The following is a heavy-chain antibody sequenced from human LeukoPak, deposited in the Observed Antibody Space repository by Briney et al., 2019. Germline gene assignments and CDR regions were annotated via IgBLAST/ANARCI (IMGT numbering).Heavy chain of an antibody. D-gene: IGHD6-19*01. Sequence: SETLSLTCTVSGGSISSYYWSWIRQPPGKGLEWIGYIYYSGSTNYNPSLKSRVTISVDTSKNQFSLKLGSVTAADTAVYYCARDREIAVAGTGFDYWGQGTLVTVSS. J-gene: IGHJ4*02. CDR3: ARDREIAVAGTGFDY. V-gene: IGHV4-59*01. CDR1: GGSISSYY. CDR2: IYYSGST.